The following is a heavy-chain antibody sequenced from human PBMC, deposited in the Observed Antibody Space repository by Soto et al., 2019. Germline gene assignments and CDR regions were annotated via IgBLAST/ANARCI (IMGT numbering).Heavy chain of an antibody. V-gene: IGHV3-33*01. Sequence: PGGSLRLSCAASGFTFSSYGMHWVRQAPGKGLEWVAVIWYDGSNKYYADSVKGRFTISRDNSKNTLYLQMNSLRAEDTAVYYCAREWLALAYYYYYGMDVWGQGTAVTVSS. CDR2: IWYDGSNK. J-gene: IGHJ6*02. CDR3: AREWLALAYYYYYGMDV. CDR1: GFTFSSYG. D-gene: IGHD5-18*01.